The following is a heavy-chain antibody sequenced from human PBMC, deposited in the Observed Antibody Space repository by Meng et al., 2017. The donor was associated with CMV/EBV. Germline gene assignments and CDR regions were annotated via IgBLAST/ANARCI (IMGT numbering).Heavy chain of an antibody. CDR1: GFTFSSYW. Sequence: GESLKISCAASGFTFSSYWMSWVRQAPGKGLEWVANIKQDGSEKYYVDSVKGRFTISRDNAKNSLYLQMNSLRAEDTAVYYCACGLYYYYGMDVWGQGTTVTV. V-gene: IGHV3-7*01. D-gene: IGHD1-26*01. CDR2: IKQDGSEK. J-gene: IGHJ6*02. CDR3: ACGLYYYYGMDV.